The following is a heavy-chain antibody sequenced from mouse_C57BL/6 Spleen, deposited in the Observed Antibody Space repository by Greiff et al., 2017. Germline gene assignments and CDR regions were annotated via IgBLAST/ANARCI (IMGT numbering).Heavy chain of an antibody. CDR1: GYAFTNYL. D-gene: IGHD1-1*01. Sequence: QVQLKESGAELVRPGTSVKVSCKASGYAFTNYLIEWVKQRPGQGLEWIGVINPGSGGTNYNEKFKGKATLTADKSSSTAYMQLSSLTSEDSAVYFCARSDITTRDYWGQGTTLTVSS. CDR3: ARSDITTRDY. J-gene: IGHJ2*01. V-gene: IGHV1-54*01. CDR2: INPGSGGT.